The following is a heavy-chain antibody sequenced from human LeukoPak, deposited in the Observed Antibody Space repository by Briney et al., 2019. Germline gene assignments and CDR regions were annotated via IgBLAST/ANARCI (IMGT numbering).Heavy chain of an antibody. CDR3: ARETSQKGAHYMDV. CDR1: GGSISSSSYY. J-gene: IGHJ6*03. V-gene: IGHV4-61*01. Sequence: PSETLSLTCTVSGGSISSSSYYWSWIRQPPGKGLEWIGYIYCSGSTNYKSSLKSRVTISVDTSKNQFSLKLSSVTAADTAVYYCARETSQKGAHYMDVWGKGTTVTISS. D-gene: IGHD3-16*01. CDR2: IYCSGST.